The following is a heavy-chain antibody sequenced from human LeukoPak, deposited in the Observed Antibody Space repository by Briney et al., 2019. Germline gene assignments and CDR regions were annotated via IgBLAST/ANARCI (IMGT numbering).Heavy chain of an antibody. J-gene: IGHJ4*02. CDR3: ARARRGSTSSPFRSSIAARNYFDY. Sequence: SQTLSLTCAVYGGSFSGYYWSWIRQPPGKGLEWIGEINHSGSTNYNPSLKSRVTISVDTSKNQFSLKLSSVTAADTAVYYCARARRGSTSSPFRSSIAARNYFDYWGQGTLVTVSS. V-gene: IGHV4-34*01. CDR1: GGSFSGYY. D-gene: IGHD6-6*01. CDR2: INHSGST.